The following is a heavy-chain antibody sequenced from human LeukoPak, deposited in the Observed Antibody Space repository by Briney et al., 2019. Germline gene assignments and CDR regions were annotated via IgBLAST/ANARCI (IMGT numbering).Heavy chain of an antibody. CDR3: AREAIAVAGGEGYFDY. CDR2: INPNSGGT. CDR1: GYTFTSYG. Sequence: ASVKVSCKASGYTFTSYGISWVRQAPGQGLEWMGWINPNSGGTNYAQKFQGRVTMTRDTSISTAYMELSRLRSDDTAVYYCAREAIAVAGGEGYFDYWGQGTLVTVSS. J-gene: IGHJ4*02. D-gene: IGHD6-19*01. V-gene: IGHV1-2*02.